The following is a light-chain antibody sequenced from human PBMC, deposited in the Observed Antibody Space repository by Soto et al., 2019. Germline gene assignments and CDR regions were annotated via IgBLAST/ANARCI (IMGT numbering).Light chain of an antibody. CDR2: TIN. J-gene: IGLJ2*01. V-gene: IGLV1-44*01. CDR1: SSNIGSNT. Sequence: QSVLTQSPSASGTPGRGVTISFSGKSSNIGSNTVNWYQKLPGTAPKLLIYTINQRPSGVPDRFSGSKSGTSASLAISGLQSEDEADYYCAAWDDIVNGVVFGGGTQLTVL. CDR3: AAWDDIVNGVV.